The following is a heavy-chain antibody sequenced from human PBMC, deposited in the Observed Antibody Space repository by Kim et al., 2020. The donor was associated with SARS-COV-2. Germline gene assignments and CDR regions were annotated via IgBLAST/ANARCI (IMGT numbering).Heavy chain of an antibody. CDR3: ATDFKGAFDI. J-gene: IGHJ3*02. CDR2: ET. V-gene: IGHV1-24*01. Sequence: ETTYAQKFQGRVTMTEDTSTDTAYMELSSLRSEDTAVYYCATDFKGAFDIWGQGTMVTVSS.